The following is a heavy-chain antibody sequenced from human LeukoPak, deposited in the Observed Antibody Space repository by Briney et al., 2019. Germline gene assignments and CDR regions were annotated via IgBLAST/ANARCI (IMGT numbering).Heavy chain of an antibody. Sequence: GGSLRLSCAASGFSFSSYEMTWVRQAPGRGLEWISYISSSGATKHYADSVKGRFTISRDNAKNSLYLQMHSLRAEDTAIYYCAREDRSRWCSIDCWGQGTLVTVSS. V-gene: IGHV3-48*03. CDR3: AREDRSRWCSIDC. J-gene: IGHJ4*02. CDR2: ISSSGATK. D-gene: IGHD2-8*02. CDR1: GFSFSSYE.